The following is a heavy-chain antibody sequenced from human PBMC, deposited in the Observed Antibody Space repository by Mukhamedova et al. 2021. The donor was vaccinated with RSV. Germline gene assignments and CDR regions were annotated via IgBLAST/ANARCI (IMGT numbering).Heavy chain of an antibody. V-gene: IGHV5-51*01. CDR3: ARHIRPTGRDFWSGYWSFDY. Sequence: GKGLEWMGIIYPGDSDTRYSPSFQGQVTISADKSISTAYLQWSSLKASDTAMYYCARHIRPTGRDFWSGYWSFDYWGQGTLVTVS. CDR2: IYPGDSDT. D-gene: IGHD3-3*01. J-gene: IGHJ4*02.